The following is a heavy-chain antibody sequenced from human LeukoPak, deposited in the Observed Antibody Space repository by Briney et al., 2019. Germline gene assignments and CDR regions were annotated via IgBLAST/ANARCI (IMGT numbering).Heavy chain of an antibody. J-gene: IGHJ3*02. V-gene: IGHV3-23*01. CDR3: ARERAYYYDSSGYSGGAFDI. CDR2: ISDSGGGT. CDR1: GFTFSSYA. Sequence: GGSLRLSCAASGFTFSSYAMSRVRQAPGKGLEWVSAISDSGGGTYYADSVKGRFTISRDNSKNTLYLQMNSLRAEDTAVYYCARERAYYYDSSGYSGGAFDIWGQGTMVTVSS. D-gene: IGHD3-22*01.